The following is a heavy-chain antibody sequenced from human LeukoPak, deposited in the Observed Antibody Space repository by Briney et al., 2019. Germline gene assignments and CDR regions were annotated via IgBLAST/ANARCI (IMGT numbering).Heavy chain of an antibody. CDR2: IYYSGST. CDR1: GGSISSYN. D-gene: IGHD3-10*01. CDR3: ARHLTMADFDY. Sequence: SETLSLTCTVSGGSISSYNWSWIRQPPGKGLGWIGYIYYSGSTNYNPSLKSRVTISVDTSKNQFSLKLSSVTAADTAVYYCARHLTMADFDYWGQGTLVTVSS. V-gene: IGHV4-59*08. J-gene: IGHJ4*02.